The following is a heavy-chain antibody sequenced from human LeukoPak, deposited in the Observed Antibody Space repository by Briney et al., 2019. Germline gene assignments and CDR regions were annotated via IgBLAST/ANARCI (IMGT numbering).Heavy chain of an antibody. J-gene: IGHJ5*02. V-gene: IGHV1-8*01. D-gene: IGHD7-27*01. CDR2: MNPDSGNT. CDR3: ARYTNWGRYNYLDP. CDR1: GYTFTNSD. Sequence: ASGKVSCKASGYTFTNSDVYWVRQAPGQGFELMGWMNPDSGNTGYAQHFQGRVTLTRNISMSTAYMELNSLKSEDTAVYYCARYTNWGRYNYLDPRGPGTLVTVSS.